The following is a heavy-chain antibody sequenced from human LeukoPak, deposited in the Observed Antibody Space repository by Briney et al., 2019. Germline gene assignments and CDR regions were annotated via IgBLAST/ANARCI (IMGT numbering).Heavy chain of an antibody. J-gene: IGHJ3*01. Sequence: GGSLRLSCVASGITFEDYGIHWVRQAPGKGLEWVSLISGKGDKTYYVDSVKGRFTVSRDNRRNTLYLQMDSLRDEDTAFYYCAVPTIYGVGAFDVWGQGTMLMVSS. CDR1: GITFEDYG. V-gene: IGHV3-43*02. D-gene: IGHD2/OR15-2a*01. CDR3: AVPTIYGVGAFDV. CDR2: ISGKGDKT.